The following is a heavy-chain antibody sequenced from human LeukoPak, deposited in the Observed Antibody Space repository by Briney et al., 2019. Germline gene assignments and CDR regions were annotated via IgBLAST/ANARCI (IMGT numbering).Heavy chain of an antibody. J-gene: IGHJ5*01. CDR1: IGSISNYY. CDR2: IYASGNT. CDR3: ARGMAAAYDYNWFDS. Sequence: PSETLSLTCTVSIGSISNYYWSWIRQPAGKGLEWIGRIYASGNTAYNPSLKSRVTMSVDTSKNQFSLKLSSVTAADTAVYFCARGMAAAYDYNWFDSWGQGTLVTVSS. V-gene: IGHV4-4*07. D-gene: IGHD5-12*01.